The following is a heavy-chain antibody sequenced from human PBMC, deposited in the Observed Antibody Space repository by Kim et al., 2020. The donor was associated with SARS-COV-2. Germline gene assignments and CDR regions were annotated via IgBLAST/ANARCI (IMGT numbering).Heavy chain of an antibody. J-gene: IGHJ4*02. CDR2: NT. V-gene: IGHV1-3*01. D-gene: IGHD6-19*01. Sequence: NTRYSQKFQARVSITRDTSATTAYLELSGLRSEDTAVYYCARVAVAGSFDHWGQGTLVTVSS. CDR3: ARVAVAGSFDH.